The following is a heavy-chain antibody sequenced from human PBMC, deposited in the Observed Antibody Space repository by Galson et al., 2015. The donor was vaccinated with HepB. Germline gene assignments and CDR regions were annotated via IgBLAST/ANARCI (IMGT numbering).Heavy chain of an antibody. Sequence: SLRLSCAASGFTFSSYAMHWVRQAPGKGLEWVAVISYDGSNKYYADSVKGRFTISRDNSKSTLYLQMNSLRAEDTAVYYCARDLAYSSSTTSGYFDLWGRGTLVTVSS. CDR3: ARDLAYSSSTTSGYFDL. CDR2: ISYDGSNK. CDR1: GFTFSSYA. V-gene: IGHV3-30*04. J-gene: IGHJ2*01. D-gene: IGHD6-6*01.